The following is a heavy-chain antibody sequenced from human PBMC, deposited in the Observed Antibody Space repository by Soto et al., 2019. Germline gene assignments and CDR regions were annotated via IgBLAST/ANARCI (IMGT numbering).Heavy chain of an antibody. D-gene: IGHD3-3*01. CDR1: GYTFTSYG. V-gene: IGHV1-18*01. J-gene: IGHJ6*02. Sequence: ASVKVSCKASGYTFTSYGISWVRQAPGQGLEWMGWTSAYNGNTNYAQKLQGRVTMTTDTSTSTAYMELRSLRSDDTAVYYCARSAYYTMRVFPIINSHYYYGMDVWGQGTTVTVSS. CDR3: ARSAYYTMRVFPIINSHYYYGMDV. CDR2: TSAYNGNT.